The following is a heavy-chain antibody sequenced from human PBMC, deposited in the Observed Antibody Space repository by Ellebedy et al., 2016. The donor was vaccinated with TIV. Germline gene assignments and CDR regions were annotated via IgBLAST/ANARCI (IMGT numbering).Heavy chain of an antibody. CDR3: ARTIRRAKNWNYGYYYGMDV. J-gene: IGHJ6*02. CDR1: GGSTDGYY. D-gene: IGHD1-7*01. Sequence: MPSETLSLTCTVSGGSTDGYYWTWIRQPPGKGLEWIGYIYYRGYTNYSPSFMSRVTISVDTSKNQVSLKLFSVTTADTAVYYCARTIRRAKNWNYGYYYGMDVWGQGTTVTVSS. V-gene: IGHV4-59*01. CDR2: IYYRGYT.